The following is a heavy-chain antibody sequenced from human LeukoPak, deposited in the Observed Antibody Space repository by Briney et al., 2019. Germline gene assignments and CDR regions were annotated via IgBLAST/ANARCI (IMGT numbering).Heavy chain of an antibody. J-gene: IGHJ6*03. CDR2: IYSDNT. Sequence: GGSLRLSCTVSGFTVSTNSMSWVRQAPGKGLEWVSFIYSDNTHYSDSVKGRFTISRDNSKNTLYLQMNSLRAEDTAVYYCARSPNRGYYDSSGYYYYYYMDVWGKGTTVTISS. V-gene: IGHV3-53*01. CDR3: ARSPNRGYYDSSGYYYYYYMDV. CDR1: GFTVSTNS. D-gene: IGHD3-22*01.